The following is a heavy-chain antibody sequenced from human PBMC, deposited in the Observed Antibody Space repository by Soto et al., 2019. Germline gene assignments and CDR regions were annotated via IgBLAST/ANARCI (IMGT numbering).Heavy chain of an antibody. CDR1: GFTFDTYG. J-gene: IGHJ6*02. D-gene: IGHD1-1*01. V-gene: IGHV3-30-3*01. Sequence: QVHLVESGGGVVQPGRSLRLSCVASGFTFDTYGIHWVRQAPGKGLQWVALISYEGSNTYYADSVRGRFTISRDNSKNTLYLQINDLRPEDTGVYYCARVTPGNNLYYFSGLDVWGQGTSVTVSS. CDR3: ARVTPGNNLYYFSGLDV. CDR2: ISYEGSNT.